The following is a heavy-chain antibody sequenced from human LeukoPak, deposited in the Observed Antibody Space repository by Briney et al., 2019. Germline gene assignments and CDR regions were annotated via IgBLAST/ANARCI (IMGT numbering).Heavy chain of an antibody. Sequence: SETLSLTCTVSGGSISSYYWSWIRQPAGKGLEWIGRIYTSGSTNYNPSLKSRVTMSVDTSKNQFSLKLSSVTAADTAVYYCARDRQSSGYRYYYYYSYMDVWGKGTTVTVSS. CDR1: GGSISSYY. J-gene: IGHJ6*03. D-gene: IGHD3-22*01. CDR3: ARDRQSSGYRYYYYYSYMDV. CDR2: IYTSGST. V-gene: IGHV4-4*07.